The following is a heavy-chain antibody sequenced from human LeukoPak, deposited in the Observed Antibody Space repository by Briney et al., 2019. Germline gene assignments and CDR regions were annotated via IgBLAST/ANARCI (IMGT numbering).Heavy chain of an antibody. CDR3: ATWAFYHSLDV. D-gene: IGHD1-26*01. CDR2: IDKDGRST. V-gene: IGHV3-43*02. CDR1: GFTLGAFA. Sequence: GGSLRLSCAASGFTLGAFAMHWVRQAPGKGLEWVSLIDKDGRSTYYADSVKVRFTSSRTNSKNTLYRQMNSLRTEDSAFYYCATWAFYHSLDVWGQGTTVTVSS. J-gene: IGHJ6*02.